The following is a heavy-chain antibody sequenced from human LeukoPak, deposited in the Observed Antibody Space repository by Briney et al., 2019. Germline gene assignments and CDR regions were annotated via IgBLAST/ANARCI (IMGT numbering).Heavy chain of an antibody. CDR2: IIPIFGTA. CDR1: GGTFSSYA. D-gene: IGHD6-19*01. CDR3: ARDNSSGWDWFDP. J-gene: IGHJ5*02. V-gene: IGHV1-69*05. Sequence: APVKVSCKASGGTFSSYAISWVRQAPGQGLEWMGGIIPIFGTANYAQKFQGRVTITTDESTSTAYMELSSLRSEDTAVYYCARDNSSGWDWFDPWGQGTLVTVSS.